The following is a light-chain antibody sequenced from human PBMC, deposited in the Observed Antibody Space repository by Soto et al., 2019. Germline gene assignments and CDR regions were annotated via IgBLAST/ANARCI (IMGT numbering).Light chain of an antibody. CDR3: QQYNNWPPWT. Sequence: EIVMKQSPATLSVSPGERATLSCRASQSVSSNLAWYQQKPGQAPRLLIYGASTRATCVPARFSGSGSGTEFTLTISSLQSEDFVVYYCQQYNNWPPWTFGQGTKVEI. J-gene: IGKJ1*01. CDR2: GAS. CDR1: QSVSSN. V-gene: IGKV3-15*01.